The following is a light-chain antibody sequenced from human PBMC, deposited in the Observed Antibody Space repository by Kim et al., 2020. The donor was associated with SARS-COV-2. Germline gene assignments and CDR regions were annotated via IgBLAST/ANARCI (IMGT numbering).Light chain of an antibody. J-gene: IGLJ1*01. Sequence: GQWINMSCTGTSRDVGGYTYVSWYQQHPGKAPKVMIYDVSKRPSGVSNRFSGSKSGNTASLTISGLQAEDEADYYCSSYTSSSTYVFGTGTKVTVL. CDR1: SRDVGGYTY. V-gene: IGLV2-14*04. CDR2: DVS. CDR3: SSYTSSSTYV.